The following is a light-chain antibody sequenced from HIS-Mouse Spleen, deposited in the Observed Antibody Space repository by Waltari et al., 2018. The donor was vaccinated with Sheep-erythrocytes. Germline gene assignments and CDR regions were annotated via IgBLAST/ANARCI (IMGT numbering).Light chain of an antibody. CDR2: QDS. Sequence: SYELTQPPSVSVSPGQTASITCSGDKLGDKYACWYQQKPGQSPVLVIYQDSKRPSGVRRRFAGSNSGNTATLTLSGTQAMDEADYYCQAWDSSTVVFGGGTKLTVL. CDR1: KLGDKY. J-gene: IGLJ2*01. V-gene: IGLV3-1*01. CDR3: QAWDSSTVV.